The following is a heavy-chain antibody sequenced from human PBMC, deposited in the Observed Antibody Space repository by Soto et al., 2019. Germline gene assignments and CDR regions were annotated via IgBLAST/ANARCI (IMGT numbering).Heavy chain of an antibody. Sequence: PGGSLRLSCAASGFTFSDYYMSWIRQAPGKGLEWVSYISSSGSTIYYADSVKGRFTISRDNAKNSLYLQMNSLRAEDTAVYYCASDRPEGYSYYYGMDVWGQGTTVTVSS. CDR1: GFTFSDYY. V-gene: IGHV3-11*01. CDR3: ASDRPEGYSYYYGMDV. J-gene: IGHJ6*02. CDR2: ISSSGSTI.